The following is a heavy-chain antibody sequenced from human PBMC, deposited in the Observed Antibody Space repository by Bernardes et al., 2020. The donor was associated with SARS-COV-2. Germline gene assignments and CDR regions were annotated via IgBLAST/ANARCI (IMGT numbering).Heavy chain of an antibody. V-gene: IGHV1-18*01. CDR1: GYTFTSYG. D-gene: IGHD2-2*02. CDR2: ISAYNGNT. Sequence: ASVKVSCKASGYTFTSYGISGVRQAPGQGLEWMGWISAYNGNTNYAQKLQGRVTMTTDTSTSTAYMELRSLRADDTAVYYCARDLIRGPAAIPVYYWFDPWGQGTLVTVSS. CDR3: ARDLIRGPAAIPVYYWFDP. J-gene: IGHJ5*02.